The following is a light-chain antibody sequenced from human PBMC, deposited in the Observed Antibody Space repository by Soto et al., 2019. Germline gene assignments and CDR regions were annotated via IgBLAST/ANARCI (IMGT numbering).Light chain of an antibody. J-gene: IGLJ2*01. CDR1: SSNIGRNT. CDR2: RTS. V-gene: IGLV1-44*01. Sequence: QSVLTQPPSASGTPGQRVTISCSGSSSNIGRNTVNWYQQLPGTAPKLLIYRTSQRPSGVPDRFSGSKSGTSASLAISGLQSEDEADYYCSAWDDSLNGVIFGGGTMLTVL. CDR3: SAWDDSLNGVI.